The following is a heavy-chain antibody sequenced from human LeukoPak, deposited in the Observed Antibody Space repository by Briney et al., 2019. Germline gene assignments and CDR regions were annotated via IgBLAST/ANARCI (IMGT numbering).Heavy chain of an antibody. Sequence: GGSLRLSCAASGFTFSDYYMSWIRQAPGKGLEWVSSISSSSSYIYYADSVKGRFTISRDNAKNSLYLQMNSLRAEDTAVYYCARGRSSSWYGLSDYWGQGTLVTVSS. CDR2: ISSSSSYI. CDR3: ARGRSSSWYGLSDY. CDR1: GFTFSDYY. V-gene: IGHV3-11*06. D-gene: IGHD6-13*01. J-gene: IGHJ4*02.